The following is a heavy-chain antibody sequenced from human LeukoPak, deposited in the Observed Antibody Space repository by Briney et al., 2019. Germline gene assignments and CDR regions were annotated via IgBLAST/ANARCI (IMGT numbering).Heavy chain of an antibody. CDR3: ARGRKPFSGTAIYSGNWFDP. CDR1: GYTFTDYY. Sequence: ASVKVSCKASGYTFTDYYVHWVRQAPGQGLEWVGWINPNSGGTNYAQKFQGRVTMTRDTSISTAYMELSRLRSDDTAVYYCARGRKPFSGTAIYSGNWFDPWGQGTLVTVSS. V-gene: IGHV1-2*02. CDR2: INPNSGGT. D-gene: IGHD3-10*02. J-gene: IGHJ5*02.